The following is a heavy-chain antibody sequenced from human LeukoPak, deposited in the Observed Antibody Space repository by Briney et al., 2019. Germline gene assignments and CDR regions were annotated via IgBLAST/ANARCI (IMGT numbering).Heavy chain of an antibody. V-gene: IGHV1-2*02. J-gene: IGHJ4*02. CDR3: ARSSLPLSEYDFWSGCPDY. CDR2: INTNSGGT. D-gene: IGHD3-3*01. CDR1: GYTFTGYY. Sequence: ASVKVSCKASGYTFTGYYMHWVRQAPGQGLEWMGWINTNSGGTNYAQKFQGRITMTRDTSVSTAYMELSRLRYDDTAVYYCARSSLPLSEYDFWSGCPDYWGQGTLVTVSS.